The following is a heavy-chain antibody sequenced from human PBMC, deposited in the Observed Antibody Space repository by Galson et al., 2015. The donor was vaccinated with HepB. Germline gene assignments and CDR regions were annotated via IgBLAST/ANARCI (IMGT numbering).Heavy chain of an antibody. V-gene: IGHV3-11*01. CDR3: ARDLDISVSDAFHI. J-gene: IGHJ3*02. D-gene: IGHD2-2*03. Sequence: SLRLSCAASGFTFSDYYMRWIRQAPGKGLEWVSYISGSGNSIYYAGSVKGRFTISRDNAKKSLYLQMNSLRADDAAVYYCARDLDISVSDAFHIWGQGTMVTVSS. CDR1: GFTFSDYY. CDR2: ISGSGNSI.